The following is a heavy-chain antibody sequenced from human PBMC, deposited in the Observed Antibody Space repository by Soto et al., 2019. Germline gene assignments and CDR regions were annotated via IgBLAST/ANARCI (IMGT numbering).Heavy chain of an antibody. CDR3: ARDLGSSSWTFDY. CDR2: ISYDGSNK. V-gene: IGHV3-30-3*01. CDR1: GFTFSSYA. D-gene: IGHD6-13*01. J-gene: IGHJ4*02. Sequence: GGSLRLSCAASGFTFSSYAMHWVRQAPGKGLEWVAVISYDGSNKYYADSVKGRFTISRDNSKNTLYLQMNSLRAEDTAVYYCARDLGSSSWTFDYWGQGTLVTVSS.